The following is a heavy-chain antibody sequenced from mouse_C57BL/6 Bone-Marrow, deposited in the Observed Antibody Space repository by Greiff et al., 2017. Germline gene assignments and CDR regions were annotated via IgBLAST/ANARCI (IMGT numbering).Heavy chain of an antibody. V-gene: IGHV1-52*01. CDR2: IDPSDSET. J-gene: IGHJ4*01. CDR1: GYTFTSYW. D-gene: IGHD4-1*01. Sequence: QVQLKQPGAELVRPGSSVKLSCKASGYTFTSYWMHWVKQRPIQGLEWIGNIDPSDSETHYNQKFKDKATLTVDKSSSTAYMRLSSLTSEDSAVYYCVTGTDAMDYWGQGTSVTVSS. CDR3: VTGTDAMDY.